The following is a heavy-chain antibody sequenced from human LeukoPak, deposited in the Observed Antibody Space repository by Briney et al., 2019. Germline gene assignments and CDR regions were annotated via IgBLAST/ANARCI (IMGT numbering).Heavy chain of an antibody. V-gene: IGHV4-59*01. CDR2: IYYSGST. Sequence: SETLSLTCTVSGGSISSYYWSWIRQPPGKGLEWIGYIYYSGSTNYNPSLKSRVTISVDTSKNQFSLKLSSVTAADTAVYYCAREDLGYCSSTSCDSVWGQGTLVTVSS. J-gene: IGHJ4*02. CDR1: GGSISSYY. D-gene: IGHD2-2*01. CDR3: AREDLGYCSSTSCDSV.